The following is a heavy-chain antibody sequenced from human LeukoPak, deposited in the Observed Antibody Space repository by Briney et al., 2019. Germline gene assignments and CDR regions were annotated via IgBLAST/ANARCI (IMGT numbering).Heavy chain of an antibody. V-gene: IGHV3-23*01. D-gene: IGHD3-22*01. J-gene: IGHJ3*01. CDR3: AKLHSSGYY. CDR2: ISGSGGST. CDR1: GFTFSSYA. Sequence: GASLRLSCAASGFTFSSYAMSWVRQAPGKGLEWVSAISGSGGSTYYADSVKGRFTIAREKRKNTLYLQMNSLRAEDTAVYYCAKLHSSGYYWGQGTMVTVSS.